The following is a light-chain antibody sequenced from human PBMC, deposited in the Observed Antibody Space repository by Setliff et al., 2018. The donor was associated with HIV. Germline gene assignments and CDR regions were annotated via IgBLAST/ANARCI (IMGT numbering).Light chain of an antibody. CDR2: EGS. CDR1: SSDVGSYNL. J-gene: IGLJ1*01. CDR3: SSYAITNTLP. Sequence: QSALAQPASVSGSPGQSITISCTGTSSDVGSYNLVSWYQQHPDKAPKLMIYEGSKRPSGVSNRFSGSKSGNTASLTISGLQAEDEADYYCSSYAITNTLPFGTGTKVTVL. V-gene: IGLV2-14*02.